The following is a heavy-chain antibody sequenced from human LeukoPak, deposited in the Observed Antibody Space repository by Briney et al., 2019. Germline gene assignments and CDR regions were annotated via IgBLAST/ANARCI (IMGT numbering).Heavy chain of an antibody. V-gene: IGHV3-23*01. CDR1: GFTSSSYA. J-gene: IGHJ3*02. D-gene: IGHD1-26*01. Sequence: EGSLRLSCAASGFTSSSYAMSWVRQAPGKGLEWVSAISGSGGNTYYADSVKGRFTISRDNSKNTLYLQMNSLRAEDSAAYYCAKLRSGTTGNVEIWGQGTMVTVSS. CDR3: AKLRSGTTGNVEI. CDR2: ISGSGGNT.